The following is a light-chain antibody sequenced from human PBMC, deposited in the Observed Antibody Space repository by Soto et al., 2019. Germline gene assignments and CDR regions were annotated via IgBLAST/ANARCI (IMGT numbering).Light chain of an antibody. CDR1: QYVSGW. CDR2: DAS. Sequence: DIQMTQSPSTLSASVGDTVAITCRASQYVSGWLAWYQQKPGKAPILLIYDASALPRGVPSRFSGSGSGTEFTLTISSLQPDDSATYYCQQYDAYWGTFGQGTTVEIK. V-gene: IGKV1-5*01. J-gene: IGKJ1*01. CDR3: QQYDAYWGT.